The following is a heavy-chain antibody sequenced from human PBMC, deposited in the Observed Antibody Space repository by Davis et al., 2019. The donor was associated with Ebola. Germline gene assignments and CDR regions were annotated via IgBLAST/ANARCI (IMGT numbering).Heavy chain of an antibody. J-gene: IGHJ4*02. Sequence: ASVKVSCKASGYIFTGYQIHWVRQAPGQGLEWMGRIKSDNGDTIYAQKFQGRVTMTRDTSITTAYMELTSLRSDDTAVYYCARDSALMHWGQGTLVTVSS. CDR2: IKSDNGDT. V-gene: IGHV1-2*06. CDR1: GYIFTGYQ. CDR3: ARDSALMH.